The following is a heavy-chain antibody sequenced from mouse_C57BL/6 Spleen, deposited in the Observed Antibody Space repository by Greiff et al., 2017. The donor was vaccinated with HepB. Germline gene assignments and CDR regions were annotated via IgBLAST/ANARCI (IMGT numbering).Heavy chain of an antibody. V-gene: IGHV7-3*01. J-gene: IGHJ2*01. Sequence: EVKLVESGGGLVQPGGSLSLSCAASGFTFTDYYMSWVRQPPGKALEWLGFIRNKANGYTTEYSASVKGRFTISRDNSQSILYLQMNALRAEDSAPYYCARAPPYYGSSYRYYFDYWGQGTTLTVSS. CDR2: IRNKANGYTT. D-gene: IGHD1-1*01. CDR1: GFTFTDYY. CDR3: ARAPPYYGSSYRYYFDY.